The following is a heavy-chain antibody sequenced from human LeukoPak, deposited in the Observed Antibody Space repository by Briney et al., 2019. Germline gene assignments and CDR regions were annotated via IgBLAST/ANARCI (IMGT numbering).Heavy chain of an antibody. CDR1: GESISGFY. CDR3: ARDRGDGYDYFWDY. D-gene: IGHD5-12*01. Sequence: SETLSLTCTVSGESISGFYWTWIRQPPGKGLGWIGYIYYTGSTNYNPSLKSRVTISVDTSKNQFSLKLSSVTAADTAVYYCARDRGDGYDYFWDYWGQGTLATVSS. V-gene: IGHV4-59*01. J-gene: IGHJ4*02. CDR2: IYYTGST.